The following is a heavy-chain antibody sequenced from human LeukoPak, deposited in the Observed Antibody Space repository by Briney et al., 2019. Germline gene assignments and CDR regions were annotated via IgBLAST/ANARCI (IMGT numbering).Heavy chain of an antibody. J-gene: IGHJ4*02. Sequence: GGSLRLSCAASGFTFSSYAMSWVRQAPGKGLEWVSAISGSGGSTYYADSVKGRFTISRDNSKNTLYLQVNSLRAEDTAVYYCAKGGRWDVTPFDYWGQGTLVTVSS. V-gene: IGHV3-23*01. CDR2: ISGSGGST. CDR3: AKGGRWDVTPFDY. CDR1: GFTFSSYA. D-gene: IGHD3-16*01.